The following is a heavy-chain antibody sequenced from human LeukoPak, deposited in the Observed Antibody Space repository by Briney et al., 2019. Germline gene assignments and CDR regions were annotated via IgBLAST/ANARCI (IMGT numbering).Heavy chain of an antibody. CDR1: GFTFSNYG. CDR3: AKDNPLDY. V-gene: IGHV3-30*02. Sequence: TGGSLRLSCGASGFTFSNYGMLWVRQAQGKGLEWVAFIRYDGNNLLYADSVKGRFTISRDNSKNTLYLHIKSLRAEDTAVYYCAKDNPLDYWGQGTLVIVSS. D-gene: IGHD1-14*01. CDR2: IRYDGNNL. J-gene: IGHJ4*02.